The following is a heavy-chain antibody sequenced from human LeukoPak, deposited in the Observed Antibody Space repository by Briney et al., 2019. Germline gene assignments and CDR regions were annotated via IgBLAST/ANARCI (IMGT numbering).Heavy chain of an antibody. D-gene: IGHD3-10*01. CDR3: ARHLSSITSSPNY. J-gene: IGHJ4*02. CDR1: GYSFSSYW. CDR2: IYPRDSRT. V-gene: IGHV5-51*01. Sequence: GESLKISCKGYGYSFSSYWIAWVRHAPGKGLEWMGVIYPRDSRTTYSPSFQGQVTISAENTISNAYLQWSSLKASDTAIYYCARHLSSITSSPNYWGPGTLVTVSS.